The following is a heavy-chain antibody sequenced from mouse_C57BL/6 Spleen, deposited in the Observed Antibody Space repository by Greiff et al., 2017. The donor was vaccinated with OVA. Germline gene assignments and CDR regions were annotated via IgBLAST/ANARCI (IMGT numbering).Heavy chain of an antibody. V-gene: IGHV1-52*01. CDR3: ARGDDYASGFAY. Sequence: QVQLQQPGAELVRPGSSVKLSCKASGYTFTSYWMHWVKQRPIQGLEWIGNIDPSDSDTHYNQKFKDKATLTVDKSSSTAYMQLSSLTSEDSAVYYCARGDDYASGFAYWGQGTLVTVSA. D-gene: IGHD2-4*01. CDR2: IDPSDSDT. CDR1: GYTFTSYW. J-gene: IGHJ3*01.